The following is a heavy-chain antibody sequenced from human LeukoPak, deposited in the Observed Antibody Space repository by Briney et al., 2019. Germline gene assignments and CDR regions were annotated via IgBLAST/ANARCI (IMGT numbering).Heavy chain of an antibody. J-gene: IGHJ6*02. CDR2: IYYNGNT. Sequence: SETLSLTCTVSGGSVSSGTYYWSWIRQPPGKGLEWIGCIYYNGNTYYNPSLKSRLTISLDTSKNQFSLKLSSVTAADTAVYYCARDRSPEGYYDSSHWDYYHGMDVWGQGATVTVSS. CDR3: ARDRSPEGYYDSSHWDYYHGMDV. CDR1: GGSVSSGTYY. V-gene: IGHV4-61*01. D-gene: IGHD3-22*01.